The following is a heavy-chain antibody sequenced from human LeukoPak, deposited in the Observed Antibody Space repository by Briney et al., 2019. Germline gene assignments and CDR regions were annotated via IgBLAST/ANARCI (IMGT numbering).Heavy chain of an antibody. Sequence: GGSLRLSCAASGFTFSSYAMSWVRQAPGKGLEWDSAISGSGGSTYYADSVKGRFTISRDNSKNTLYLQMNSLRAEDTAVYYCAKGEYSSTTSCYTLYYWGQGTLVTVSS. CDR2: ISGSGGST. J-gene: IGHJ4*02. CDR1: GFTFSSYA. D-gene: IGHD2-2*02. V-gene: IGHV3-23*01. CDR3: AKGEYSSTTSCYTLYY.